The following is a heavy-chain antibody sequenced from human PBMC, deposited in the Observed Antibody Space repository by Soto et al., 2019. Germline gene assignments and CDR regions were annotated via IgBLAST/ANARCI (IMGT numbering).Heavy chain of an antibody. CDR2: ISGSGDST. D-gene: IGHD3-9*01. J-gene: IGHJ5*02. V-gene: IGHV3-23*01. CDR3: ARRGGPYYDILTGSLYNWFDP. CDR1: GFTFSSYA. Sequence: GGSLRLSCAASGFTFSSYAMSWVRQTPGKGLEWVSSISGSGDSTYYADSVKGQFTISRDNSKNTLYLQMNSLRAEDTAIYYCARRGGPYYDILTGSLYNWFDPWGQGTLVTV.